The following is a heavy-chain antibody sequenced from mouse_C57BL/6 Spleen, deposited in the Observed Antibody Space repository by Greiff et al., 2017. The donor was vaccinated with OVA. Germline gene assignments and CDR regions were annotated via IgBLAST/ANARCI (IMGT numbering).Heavy chain of an antibody. CDR2: INPSNGGT. CDR1: GYTFTSYW. Sequence: QVQLQQPGTELVKPGASVKLSCKASGYTFTSYWMHWVKQRPGQGLEWIGNINPSNGGTKYNEKFKSKATLTADKSSSTAYMQLSSLTSEEAAVDYCVGGFLYYFDYWGKGTTLTVSS. D-gene: IGHD6-1*01. CDR3: VGGFLYYFDY. V-gene: IGHV1-53*01. J-gene: IGHJ2*01.